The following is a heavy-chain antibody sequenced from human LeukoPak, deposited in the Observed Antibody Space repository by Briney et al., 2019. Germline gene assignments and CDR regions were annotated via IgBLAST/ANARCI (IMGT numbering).Heavy chain of an antibody. CDR1: GGSISSYY. V-gene: IGHV4-4*07. J-gene: IGHJ3*02. CDR3: ARAAFIAARWGDAFDI. D-gene: IGHD6-6*01. Sequence: SETLSLTCTVSGGSISSYYWSWIRQPAGKGLEWIGRIYTSGSTNYNPSLKSRVTMSVDTSKNQFSLKLSSVTAADTAVYYCARAAFIAARWGDAFDIWGQGTMVTVSS. CDR2: IYTSGST.